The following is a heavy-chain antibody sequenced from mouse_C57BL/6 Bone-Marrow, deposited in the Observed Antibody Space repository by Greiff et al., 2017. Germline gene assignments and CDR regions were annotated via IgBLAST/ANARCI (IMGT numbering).Heavy chain of an antibody. CDR1: GYTFTSYG. Sequence: VKLQESGAELARPGASVKLSCKASGYTFTSYGISWVKQRTGQGLEWIGEIYPRSGNTYYNEKFKGKATLTADKSSSTAYMELRSLTSEDSAVYFCARYYYYGSSPYAMDYWGQGTSVTVSS. V-gene: IGHV1-81*01. D-gene: IGHD1-1*01. CDR2: IYPRSGNT. J-gene: IGHJ4*01. CDR3: ARYYYYGSSPYAMDY.